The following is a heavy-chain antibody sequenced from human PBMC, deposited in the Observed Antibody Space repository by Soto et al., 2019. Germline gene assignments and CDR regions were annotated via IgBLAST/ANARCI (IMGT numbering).Heavy chain of an antibody. CDR3: ASSAGLDHLLNYYGLNV. D-gene: IGHD6-13*01. J-gene: IGHJ6*02. Sequence: QVLLVQSSSEVKKPGSSVKVSCKASGGTFTSTAFSWVRQAPGQGLEWMGGIIPVLGTPNYAQKFQARLTVTADASTTTVHMELSSLRSDDTAVYYCASSAGLDHLLNYYGLNVWGQVTTVTVSS. V-gene: IGHV1-69*01. CDR1: GGTFTSTA. CDR2: IIPVLGTP.